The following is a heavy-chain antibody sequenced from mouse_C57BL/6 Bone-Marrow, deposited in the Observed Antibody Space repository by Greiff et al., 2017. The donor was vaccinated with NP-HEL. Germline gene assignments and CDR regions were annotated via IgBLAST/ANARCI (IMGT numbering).Heavy chain of an antibody. CDR1: GYTFTSYG. D-gene: IGHD4-1*01. CDR3: AKDNWDGTWFAY. Sequence: QVQLKESGAELARPGASVKLSCKASGYTFTSYGISWVKQRTGQGLEWIGEIYPRSGNTYYNEKFKGKATLTADKSSSTAYMELRSLTSEDSAVYFCAKDNWDGTWFAYWGQGTLVTVSA. J-gene: IGHJ3*01. V-gene: IGHV1-81*01. CDR2: IYPRSGNT.